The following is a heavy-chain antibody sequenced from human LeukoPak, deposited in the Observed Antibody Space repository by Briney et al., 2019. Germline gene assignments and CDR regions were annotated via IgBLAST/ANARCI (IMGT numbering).Heavy chain of an antibody. D-gene: IGHD2-15*01. Sequence: GGSLRLSCAASGFTFSSYVMSWVRQAPGKGLEWVSGISGSGGTTYYADSLKGRCTISRDNSKNTLYLQMNSLRAEDTAVYYCVSRYCSGGSCYTFDYWGQGTLVTVSS. CDR1: GFTFSSYV. CDR3: VSRYCSGGSCYTFDY. V-gene: IGHV3-23*01. CDR2: ISGSGGTT. J-gene: IGHJ4*02.